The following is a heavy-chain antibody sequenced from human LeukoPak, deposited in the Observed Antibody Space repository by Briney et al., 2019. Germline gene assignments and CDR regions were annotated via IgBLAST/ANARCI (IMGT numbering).Heavy chain of an antibody. CDR2: INPNTGAS. J-gene: IGHJ4*02. Sequence: ASVKVSCKASGYSFSGYSIHWLRQAPGQGLEWMGWINPNTGASNFAQKFQGRATMTRDTSISTAYMELSRLKSDDTAVYYCARDRAAADDTPPSIFDYWGQGTLVTVSS. CDR3: ARDRAAADDTPPSIFDY. D-gene: IGHD6-13*01. V-gene: IGHV1-2*02. CDR1: GYSFSGYS.